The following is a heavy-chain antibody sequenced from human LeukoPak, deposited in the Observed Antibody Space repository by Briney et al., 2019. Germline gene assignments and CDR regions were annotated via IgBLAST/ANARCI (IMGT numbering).Heavy chain of an antibody. CDR2: IKKDGSEK. Sequence: PGGSLRLSCAASGFTFSDYWMNWVRQAPGKGLEWVANIKKDGSEKYYVDSVRGRFTISRDNAKNSLYLQMNSLRAEDSAVYYCARYHWNDVAYWGQGTLVTVSS. D-gene: IGHD1-1*01. CDR1: GFTFSDYW. V-gene: IGHV3-7*01. J-gene: IGHJ4*02. CDR3: ARYHWNDVAY.